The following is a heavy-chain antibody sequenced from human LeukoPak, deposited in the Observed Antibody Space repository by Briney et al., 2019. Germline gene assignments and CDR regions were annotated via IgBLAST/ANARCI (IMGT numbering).Heavy chain of an antibody. Sequence: GGSLRLSCAASGFTFSGSAMHWVGQAAGKGVEWVGRIRSKSNSYATAYAASVKGRFTISRDDSKNTAYLQMNSLKTEDTAVYYCTRLVVPAAALWGQGTLVTVSS. V-gene: IGHV3-73*01. CDR2: IRSKSNSYAT. D-gene: IGHD2-2*01. CDR1: GFTFSGSA. J-gene: IGHJ4*02. CDR3: TRLVVPAAAL.